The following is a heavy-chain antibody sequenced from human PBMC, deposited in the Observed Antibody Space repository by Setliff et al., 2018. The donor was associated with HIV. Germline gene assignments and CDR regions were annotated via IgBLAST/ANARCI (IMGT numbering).Heavy chain of an antibody. V-gene: IGHV4-61*09. J-gene: IGHJ2*01. CDR2: IYTSGST. CDR3: ARGLSSGWYGYWYFDL. D-gene: IGHD6-19*01. CDR1: GGSISSGSYY. Sequence: SETLSLTCTVSGGSISSGSYYWSWIRQPAGKGLEWIGHIYTSGSTNYNPSLKSRVTISVDTPKNQFSLKLSSVTAADTAVYYCARGLSSGWYGYWYFDLWGRGTLVTVSS.